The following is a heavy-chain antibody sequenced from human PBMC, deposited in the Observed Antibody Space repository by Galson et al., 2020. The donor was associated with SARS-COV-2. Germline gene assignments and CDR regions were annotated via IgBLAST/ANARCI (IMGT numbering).Heavy chain of an antibody. J-gene: IGHJ4*02. Sequence: SVTVSCPASGYTFTGYYMHWVRPAPGQGLEWMGWIHPSSGDTNYAQKFQGRVTMTRDTSISTAYMELSRLRSDDTAVYYCAREGDDSTGYYYVALDYGGQGTLVTVSS. D-gene: IGHD3-22*01. CDR1: GYTFTGYY. CDR3: AREGDDSTGYYYVALDY. V-gene: IGHV1-2*02. CDR2: IHPSSGDT.